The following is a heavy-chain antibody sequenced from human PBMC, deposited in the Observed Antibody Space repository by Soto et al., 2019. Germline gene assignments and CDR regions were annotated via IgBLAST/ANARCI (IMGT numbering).Heavy chain of an antibody. CDR2: INAGNAKT. J-gene: IGHJ5*02. CDR1: GYTFTNFA. D-gene: IGHD4-17*01. V-gene: IGHV1-3*01. Sequence: ASVKVSCKASGYTFTNFAIHWVRQAPGQRLAWMGWINAGNAKTKYSQKFQGRVTIARSTSAGAVDMELSSLRSEDTAVYYCARGTVSRNWFDPWGQETQVTVSS. CDR3: ARGTVSRNWFDP.